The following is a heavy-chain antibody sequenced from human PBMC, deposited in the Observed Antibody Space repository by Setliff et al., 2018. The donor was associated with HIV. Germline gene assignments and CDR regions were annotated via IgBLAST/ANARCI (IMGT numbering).Heavy chain of an antibody. D-gene: IGHD1-26*01. J-gene: IGHJ3*01. CDR1: AGSFSIFA. Sequence: SVKVSCKSSAGSFSIFAINWVRQAPGQGLEWMGGMMTIFSTTNYARKFQGRVTITTDESTGTAYMELSNLRSEDTAVYYCATEGAGGSYQRASALDVWGQGTMVTVS. CDR3: ATEGAGGSYQRASALDV. CDR2: MMTIFSTT. V-gene: IGHV1-69*05.